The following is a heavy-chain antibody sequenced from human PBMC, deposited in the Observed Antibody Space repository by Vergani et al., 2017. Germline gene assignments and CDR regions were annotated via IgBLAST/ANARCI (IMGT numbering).Heavy chain of an antibody. CDR3: AKDQEYQLPPTNWFDP. CDR2: ISGSGGST. Sequence: EVQLLESGGGLVQPGGSLRLSCAASGFTFSSYAMSWVRQAPGKGLEWVSAISGSGGSTYYADSVKGRFTISRDHSKNTLYLQMNSLRAEDTAVYYCAKDQEYQLPPTNWFDPWGQGTLVTVAS. D-gene: IGHD2-2*01. CDR1: GFTFSSYA. J-gene: IGHJ5*02. V-gene: IGHV3-23*01.